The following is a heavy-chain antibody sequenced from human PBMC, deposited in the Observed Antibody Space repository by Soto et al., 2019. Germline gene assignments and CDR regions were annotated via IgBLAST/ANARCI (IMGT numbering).Heavy chain of an antibody. CDR1: GFTFSSYE. D-gene: IGHD2-2*01. V-gene: IGHV3-48*03. CDR3: AREMAEYCSSTSCYYYYYGMDV. CDR2: ISSSGSTI. Sequence: LRLSCAASGFTFSSYEMNWVRQAPGKGLEWVSYISSSGSTIYYADSVKGRFTISRDNAKNSLYLQMNSLRAEDTAVYYCAREMAEYCSSTSCYYYYYGMDVWGQGTTVTVSS. J-gene: IGHJ6*02.